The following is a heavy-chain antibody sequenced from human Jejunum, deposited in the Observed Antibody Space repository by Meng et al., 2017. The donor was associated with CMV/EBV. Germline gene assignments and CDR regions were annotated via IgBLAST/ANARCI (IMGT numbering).Heavy chain of an antibody. V-gene: IGHV3-7*01. CDR3: AREEVRYSSGWYARDWYSDGMDV. CDR2: IEQTGRGK. J-gene: IGHJ6*02. Sequence: GRQAAGKGLEWVANIEQTGRGKYVVDSVKGRFTISRDNAKNSLYLQMNDLRPEDTAVYYCAREEVRYSSGWYARDWYSDGMDVWGRGTTVTVSS. D-gene: IGHD6-19*01.